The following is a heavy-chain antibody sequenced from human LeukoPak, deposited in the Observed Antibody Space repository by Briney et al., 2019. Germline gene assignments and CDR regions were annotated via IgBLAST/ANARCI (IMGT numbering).Heavy chain of an antibody. CDR1: GFTLSSYS. D-gene: IGHD3-22*01. CDR2: ISDSGDTM. Sequence: GGSLRLSCAASGFTLSSYSMTWVRQAPGRGLEWVSYISDSGDTMYYADSVKGRFTISRDNAKNSLYLQMNRLRAEDTAVYYCARHVVALGFDYWGQGTLVTVSS. J-gene: IGHJ4*02. CDR3: ARHVVALGFDY. V-gene: IGHV3-48*01.